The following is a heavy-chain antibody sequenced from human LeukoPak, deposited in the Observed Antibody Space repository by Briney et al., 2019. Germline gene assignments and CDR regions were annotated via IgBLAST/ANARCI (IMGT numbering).Heavy chain of an antibody. CDR2: IYYSGST. CDR3: ARSRGSGWYNY. V-gene: IGHV4-39*07. D-gene: IGHD6-19*01. J-gene: IGHJ4*02. CDR1: GGSISSSSYY. Sequence: SETLSLTCTVSGGSISSSSYYWGWIRQPPGKGLEWIGSIYYSGSTYYNPSLKSRVTISVDTSKNQFSLKLSSVTAADTAVYYCARSRGSGWYNYWGQGTLVTVSS.